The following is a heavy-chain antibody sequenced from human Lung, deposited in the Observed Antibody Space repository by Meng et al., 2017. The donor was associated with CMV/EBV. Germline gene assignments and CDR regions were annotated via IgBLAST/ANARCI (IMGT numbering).Heavy chain of an antibody. V-gene: IGHV4-34*01. CDR1: GGSFSCYY. CDR3: ARRGRATVGY. CDR2: INHSGST. J-gene: IGHJ4*02. Sequence: SETLSLSCAVYGGSFSCYYWSWIRQPPGKGLEWIGEINHSGSTNYNPSLKSRVTISVDTSKNQFSLKLSSVTAADTAVYYCARRGRATVGYWGQGTLVTVSS. D-gene: IGHD1-26*01.